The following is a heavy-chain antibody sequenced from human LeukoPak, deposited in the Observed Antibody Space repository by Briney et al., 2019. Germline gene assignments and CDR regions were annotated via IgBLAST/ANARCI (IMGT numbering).Heavy chain of an antibody. CDR1: GFTFSGSA. CDR2: IRSKANSYAT. Sequence: GGSLRLSCAASGFTFSGSAMHWVRQVCGKGLEWVGRIRSKANSYATAYAASVRGRFTISRDDSKNTAYLEMNSLKTEDTAVYLCARLDEVAKKFDYWGQGALVTVSS. J-gene: IGHJ4*02. V-gene: IGHV3-73*01. D-gene: IGHD2-15*01. CDR3: ARLDEVAKKFDY.